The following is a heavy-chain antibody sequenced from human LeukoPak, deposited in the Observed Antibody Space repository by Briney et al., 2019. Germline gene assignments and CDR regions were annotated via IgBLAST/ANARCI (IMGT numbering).Heavy chain of an antibody. CDR2: ISGGGGST. J-gene: IGHJ4*02. D-gene: IGHD2-8*02. CDR1: GFTFANYA. Sequence: PGGSLRLSCAASGFTFANYAMSWVRQAPGKGLEWISHISGGGGSTFYADAVKGRFTISRDDSKSTLFLQMDSLRADDTALYYCAQHNLEYCTGGSCYVDHWGQGTLVAVSS. V-gene: IGHV3-23*01. CDR3: AQHNLEYCTGGSCYVDH.